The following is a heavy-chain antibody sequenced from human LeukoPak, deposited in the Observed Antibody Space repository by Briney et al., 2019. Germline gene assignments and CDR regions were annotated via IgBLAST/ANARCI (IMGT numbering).Heavy chain of an antibody. J-gene: IGHJ4*02. CDR3: AEDVPGGEGQLLCAFDS. CDR2: IIGSGGDT. D-gene: IGHD2-2*01. V-gene: IGHV3-23*01. Sequence: PGGSLRLSCEASGFTFSTYGMSWVRQAPGKGLEWVSTIIGSGGDTYHADSVKGRFTISRDNSKNTLYLHMNSLRAGDTAVYYCAEDVPGGEGQLLCAFDSWGQGTLVTVSS. CDR1: GFTFSTYG.